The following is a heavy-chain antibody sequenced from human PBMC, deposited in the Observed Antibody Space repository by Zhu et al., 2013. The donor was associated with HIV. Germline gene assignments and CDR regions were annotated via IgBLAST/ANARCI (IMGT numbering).Heavy chain of an antibody. Sequence: QVQLVQSGAEVKKPGSSVKVSCKASGGTFSSYAISWVRQAPGQGLEWMGGIIPIFGTANYAQKFQGRVTITADESTSTAYMELSSLRSEDTAVYYCARNRLRIADPTRYGMDVWGQGDHGSPSP. D-gene: IGHD6-13*01. CDR1: GGTFSSYA. CDR3: ARNRLRIADPTRYGMDV. J-gene: IGHJ6*02. V-gene: IGHV1-69*01. CDR2: IIPIFGTA.